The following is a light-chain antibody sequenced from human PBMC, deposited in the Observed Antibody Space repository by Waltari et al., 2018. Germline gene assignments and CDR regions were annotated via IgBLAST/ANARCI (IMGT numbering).Light chain of an antibody. CDR3: AAWDDTLSAVL. V-gene: IGLV1-47*01. CDR2: RTN. CDR1: RSNIGINY. Sequence: QSVLTQPPSASGTPGQRVTISCSGSRSNIGINYVYWYQHLPGTTPKLLIYRTNPRPSGVPDRFPGSKSGTSASLAISGLRSEDEADYYCAAWDDTLSAVLFGGGTNLTVL. J-gene: IGLJ3*02.